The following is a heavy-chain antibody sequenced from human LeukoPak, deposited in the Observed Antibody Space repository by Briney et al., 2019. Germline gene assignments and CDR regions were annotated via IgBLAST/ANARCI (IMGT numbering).Heavy chain of an antibody. D-gene: IGHD1-26*01. CDR3: ARKSGSYSNPFDN. CDR1: GGCISSYY. V-gene: IGHV4-59*08. CDR2: IYYSGST. J-gene: IGHJ4*02. Sequence: PSDTLSLTCTVSGGCISSYYWSWIRQPPGKALEWIGYIYYSGSTNYNPSLNSRVTISVDTSKNQFSLKLSSVSTADTAVYYCARKSGSYSNPFDNWGQGTLVTVSS.